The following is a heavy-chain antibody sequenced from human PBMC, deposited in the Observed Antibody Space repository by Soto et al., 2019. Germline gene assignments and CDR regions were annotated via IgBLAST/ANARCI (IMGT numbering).Heavy chain of an antibody. CDR3: ARPPGYISDWYYFDL. D-gene: IGHD6-19*01. Sequence: QVQLVQSGAEVKKPGASVKVSCEGSGYTFIDYYMHWVRQAPGQGFEWMGRISPKSGGTNYAQKFQGRVTMTWDTSRNTAYMELSSLMSEDTAVYYCARPPGYISDWYYFDLWGKGTLVTVSS. V-gene: IGHV1-2*02. CDR2: ISPKSGGT. CDR1: GYTFIDYY. J-gene: IGHJ4*02.